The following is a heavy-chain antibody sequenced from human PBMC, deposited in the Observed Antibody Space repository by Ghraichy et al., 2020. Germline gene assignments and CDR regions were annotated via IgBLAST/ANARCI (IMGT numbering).Heavy chain of an antibody. CDR3: ARLLGWTAVTGRYFDY. V-gene: IGHV5-51*01. CDR1: GYSFSTYW. J-gene: IGHJ4*02. CDR2: IYPGDSDT. D-gene: IGHD4-11*01. Sequence: GESLNISCKGSGYSFSTYWIGWVRQMPGKGLEWMGIIYPGDSDTRYSPSFQGQVTISADKSISTAYLQWNSLKASDTAMYYCARLLGWTAVTGRYFDYWGQGTLVTVSS.